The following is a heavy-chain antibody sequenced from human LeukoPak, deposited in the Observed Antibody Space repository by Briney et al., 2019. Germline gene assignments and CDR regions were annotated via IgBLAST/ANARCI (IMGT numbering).Heavy chain of an antibody. V-gene: IGHV3-30-3*01. J-gene: IGHJ5*02. CDR2: ISSDGNHK. CDR1: GFTFSTYA. CDR3: ARDRLPPPGVYCFDP. Sequence: GGTLTLSCAASGFTFSTYAMHWVRQPPGKGLEWVAAISSDGNHKHFADSVRGRFTISRDNSKHTLFLQMNSLRPDDTAVYYCARDRLPPPGVYCFDPWGQGTLVTVSS. D-gene: IGHD5-12*01.